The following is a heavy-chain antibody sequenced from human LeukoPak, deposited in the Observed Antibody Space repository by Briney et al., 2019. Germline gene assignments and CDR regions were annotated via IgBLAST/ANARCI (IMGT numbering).Heavy chain of an antibody. J-gene: IGHJ5*02. V-gene: IGHV4-59*11. Sequence: PSETLSLTCTVSGGSISSRYWSWIRQPPGKGLEWIGYIYCSGSTNYNPSLKSRVTISVDTSKNQFSLKLSSVTAADTAVYYCAREILGYCSGGSCYRWFDPWGQGTLVTVSS. D-gene: IGHD2-15*01. CDR2: IYCSGST. CDR1: GGSISSRY. CDR3: AREILGYCSGGSCYRWFDP.